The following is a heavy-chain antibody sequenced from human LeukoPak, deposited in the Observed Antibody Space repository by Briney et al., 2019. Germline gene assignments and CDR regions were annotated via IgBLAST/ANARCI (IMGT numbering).Heavy chain of an antibody. Sequence: PSETLPLTCTVSGGSISSYYWSWIRQPPGKGLEWIGYIYYSGSTNYNPSLKSRVTISVDTSKNQFSLKLSSVTAADTAVYYCARDFLPPHYTATIRPDWYFDLWGRGTLVTVSS. CDR1: GGSISSYY. D-gene: IGHD5-12*01. J-gene: IGHJ2*01. CDR3: ARDFLPPHYTATIRPDWYFDL. CDR2: IYYSGST. V-gene: IGHV4-59*01.